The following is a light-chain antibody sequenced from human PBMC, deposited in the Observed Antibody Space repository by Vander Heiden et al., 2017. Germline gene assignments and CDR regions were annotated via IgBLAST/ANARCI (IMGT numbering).Light chain of an antibody. CDR3: QHYNNFPNT. Sequence: DIQMTQSPSTLSASAGDRVTITCRASQDISIWLAWYQQKPGQAPNLLIHKASNLESGVPSRFSGSGSGTEFTLTISSLQPDDFATYYCQHYNNFPNTFGQGTKLEIK. J-gene: IGKJ2*01. CDR2: KAS. CDR1: QDISIW. V-gene: IGKV1-5*03.